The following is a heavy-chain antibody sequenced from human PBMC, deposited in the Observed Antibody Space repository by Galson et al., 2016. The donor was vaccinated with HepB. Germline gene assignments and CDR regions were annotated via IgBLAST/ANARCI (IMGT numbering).Heavy chain of an antibody. V-gene: IGHV3-23*01. CDR2: ISGSGGSS. CDR1: GFTFNAHW. J-gene: IGHJ3*02. CDR3: AKTYFFDSSGPYPGYGAFDI. D-gene: IGHD3-22*01. Sequence: SLRLSCAASGFTFNAHWMNWVRQAPGKGLEWVFSISGSGGSSYSPDSVKGRFTMSRDNSKNTLYLQMNSLRVEDTAVYYCAKTYFFDSSGPYPGYGAFDIWGQGTLVAVSS.